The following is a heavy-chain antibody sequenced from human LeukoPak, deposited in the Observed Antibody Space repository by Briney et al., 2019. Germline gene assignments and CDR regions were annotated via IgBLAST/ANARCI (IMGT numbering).Heavy chain of an antibody. CDR3: ARGCSSTSCSNPYGMDV. Sequence: SVKVSCKASGGTFSSYAISWVRQAPGQGLEWMGGIIPIFGTANYAQKFQGRVTITADKSTSTAYMELSSLRSEDTAVYYCARGCSSTSCSNPYGMDVWGKGTTVTVSS. J-gene: IGHJ6*04. V-gene: IGHV1-69*06. CDR2: IIPIFGTA. D-gene: IGHD2-2*01. CDR1: GGTFSSYA.